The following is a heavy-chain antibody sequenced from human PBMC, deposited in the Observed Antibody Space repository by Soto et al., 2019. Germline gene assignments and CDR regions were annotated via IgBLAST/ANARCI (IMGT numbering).Heavy chain of an antibody. D-gene: IGHD6-13*01. Sequence: GGSLRLSCAASGFTFSSYAMHWVRQAPGKGLEWVAVISYDGSNKYYADSVKGRFTISRDNSKNTLYLQMNSLRAEDTAVYYCARDWNIAAAGTAFDPWGQGTLVTVSS. CDR2: ISYDGSNK. CDR1: GFTFSSYA. V-gene: IGHV3-30-3*01. CDR3: ARDWNIAAAGTAFDP. J-gene: IGHJ5*02.